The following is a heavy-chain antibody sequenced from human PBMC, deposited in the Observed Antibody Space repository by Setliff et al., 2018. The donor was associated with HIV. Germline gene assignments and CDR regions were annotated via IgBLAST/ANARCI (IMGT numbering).Heavy chain of an antibody. V-gene: IGHV1-46*01. D-gene: IGHD1-1*01. J-gene: IGHJ3*01. CDR3: ARVKGLRVRNWNDRPNASDL. Sequence: GASVKVSCKASGYTFTSYFIQWVRQAPGQGLEWMGIIYPSGGSTTYAPKFQGRVTMTRDTSTSTVYMDLSGLRSVDTAVYYCARVKGLRVRNWNDRPNASDLWGQGTMVTVSS. CDR1: GYTFTSYF. CDR2: IYPSGGST.